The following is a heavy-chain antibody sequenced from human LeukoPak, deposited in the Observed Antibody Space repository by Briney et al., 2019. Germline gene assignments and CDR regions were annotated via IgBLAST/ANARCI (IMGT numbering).Heavy chain of an antibody. J-gene: IGHJ4*02. CDR3: ARDPGDYYGSGSRILDY. CDR1: GGTFSSYA. Sequence: SVKVSCKASGGTFSSYAISWVRQAPGKGLEWMGRIIPILGIANYAQKFQGRVTITADKSTSTAYMELSSLRSEDTAVYYCARDPGDYYGSGSRILDYWGQGTLVTVSS. CDR2: IIPILGIA. D-gene: IGHD3-10*01. V-gene: IGHV1-69*04.